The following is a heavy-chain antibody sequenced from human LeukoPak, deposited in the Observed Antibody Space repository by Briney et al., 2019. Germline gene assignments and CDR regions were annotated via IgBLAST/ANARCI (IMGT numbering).Heavy chain of an antibody. D-gene: IGHD5-12*01. CDR1: GYTFTSYD. V-gene: IGHV1-8*03. Sequence: ASVKVSCKASGYTFTSYDINWVRQATGQGLEWMGWMNPNSGNTGYAQKFQGRVTITRNTSISTAYMELSSLRSEDTAVYYCARCIVATIPYYYYYYMDVWGKGTTVTVSS. CDR3: ARCIVATIPYYYYYYMDV. J-gene: IGHJ6*03. CDR2: MNPNSGNT.